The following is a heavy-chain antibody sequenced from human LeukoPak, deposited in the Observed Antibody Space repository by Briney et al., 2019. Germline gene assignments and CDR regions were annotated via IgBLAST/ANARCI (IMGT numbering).Heavy chain of an antibody. CDR2: INHSGST. J-gene: IGHJ5*02. D-gene: IGHD1-1*01. Sequence: SETLSLTCAVYGGSFSGYYWSWIRQPPGKGLEWIGEINHSGSTNYNPSLKSRVTISVDTSKNKFSLRLSSVTAANTAVYYCARGTLSFYNWNDGILWCELLYWFDPSGQGTLVTVSP. CDR3: ARGTLSFYNWNDGILWCELLYWFDP. V-gene: IGHV4-34*01. CDR1: GGSFSGYY.